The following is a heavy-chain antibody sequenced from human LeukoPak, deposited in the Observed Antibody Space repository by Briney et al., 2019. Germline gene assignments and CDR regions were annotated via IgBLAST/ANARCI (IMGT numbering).Heavy chain of an antibody. CDR2: IYDSGST. J-gene: IGHJ6*04. Sequence: PETLSLTCTVSGGSISSYYWSWIRQPPGKGLGWIGYIYDSGSTNYNPSLKSRVTISVDTSKNQFSLNLHSVTAADTAVYYCARDGIAAAGDNPLNYYYGMDVWGKGTTVTVSS. CDR3: ARDGIAAAGDNPLNYYYGMDV. D-gene: IGHD6-13*01. CDR1: GGSISSYY. V-gene: IGHV4-59*01.